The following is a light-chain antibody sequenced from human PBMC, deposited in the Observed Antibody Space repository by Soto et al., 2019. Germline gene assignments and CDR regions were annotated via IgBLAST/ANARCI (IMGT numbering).Light chain of an antibody. J-gene: IGLJ2*01. CDR3: SSYTTSSTLI. Sequence: QSVLTQPASVSGSPGQSITISCTGTSSDVGRYKFVSWYQQHPGKAPKLMIYDVSNRPSGVSNRFSGSKSGNTASLTISGLQAEDEADYYCSSYTTSSTLIFGGGTKLTVL. V-gene: IGLV2-14*03. CDR1: SSDVGRYKF. CDR2: DVS.